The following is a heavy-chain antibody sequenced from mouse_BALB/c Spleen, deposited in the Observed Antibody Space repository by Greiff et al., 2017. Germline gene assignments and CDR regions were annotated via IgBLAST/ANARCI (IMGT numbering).Heavy chain of an antibody. J-gene: IGHJ4*01. CDR3: TTVVSDVDYYAMDY. V-gene: IGHV14-3*02. CDR1: GFNIKDTY. CDR2: IDPANGNT. Sequence: VQLQQSGAELVKPGASVKLSCTASGFNIKDTYMHWVKQRPEQGLEWIGRIDPANGNTKYDPKFQGKATITADTSSNTAYLQLSSLTSEDTAVYYCTTVVSDVDYYAMDYWGQGTSVTVSS. D-gene: IGHD1-1*01.